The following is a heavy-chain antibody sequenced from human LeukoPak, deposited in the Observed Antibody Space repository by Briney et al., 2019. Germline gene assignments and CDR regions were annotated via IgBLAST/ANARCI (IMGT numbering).Heavy chain of an antibody. J-gene: IGHJ4*02. CDR3: ARGRSGWYHNFDY. CDR1: GGSISSGGYS. CDR2: IYYRGST. Sequence: SQTLSLTCAVSGGSISSGGYSWSWIRQPPGKGLEWIGYIYYRGSTNYKPSLKSRVTISVDTAKNQFSPKLSSVTAADTAVYYCARGRSGWYHNFDYWGQGTLVTVSS. D-gene: IGHD6-19*01. V-gene: IGHV4-30-4*07.